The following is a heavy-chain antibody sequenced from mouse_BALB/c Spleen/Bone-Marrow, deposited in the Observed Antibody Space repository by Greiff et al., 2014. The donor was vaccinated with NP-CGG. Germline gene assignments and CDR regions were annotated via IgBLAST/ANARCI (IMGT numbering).Heavy chain of an antibody. CDR1: GYAFTNYL. CDR2: INSGSGGT. V-gene: IGHV1-54*01. D-gene: IGHD2-4*01. CDR3: ARAITDAMDY. Sequence: QVQLQQSGAELVRPGTSVEVSCKGSGYAFTNYLIEWVKQRPGQGLEWIGVINSGSGGTKYNEKFKGKATLTADKSSSTAYMQLSSLTSDDSAVYFCARAITDAMDYWGQGTSVTVSS. J-gene: IGHJ4*01.